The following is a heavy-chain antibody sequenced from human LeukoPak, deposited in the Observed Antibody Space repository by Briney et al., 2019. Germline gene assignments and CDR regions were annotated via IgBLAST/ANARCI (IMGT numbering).Heavy chain of an antibody. J-gene: IGHJ5*02. V-gene: IGHV1-18*01. CDR2: ISAYNGNT. CDR3: ARQSDWEWTYNWFDP. D-gene: IGHD3-3*01. CDR1: GYTFTSYG. Sequence: ASVKVSCKASGYTFTSYGISWVRQAPGQGLEWMGWISAYNGNTNYAQKLQGRVTMTTDTSTSTAYMELRSLRSDDTAVYYCARQSDWEWTYNWFDPWGQGFLVTVSS.